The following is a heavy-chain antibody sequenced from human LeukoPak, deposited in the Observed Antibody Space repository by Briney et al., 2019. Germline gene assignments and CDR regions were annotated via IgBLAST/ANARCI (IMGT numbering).Heavy chain of an antibody. V-gene: IGHV3-74*01. J-gene: IGHJ4*02. CDR1: GFTFSNHW. CDR2: INSDGSNT. Sequence: GGSLRLSCAASGFTFSNHWMRWVRQPPGKGLVWVSRINSDGSNTAYADSVKGRFTIYRDNAKNTLFLQMNSLRAEDTAVYYCTSDTVNTAVGIDYWGQGTLSPSPQ. D-gene: IGHD5-18*01. CDR3: TSDTVNTAVGIDY.